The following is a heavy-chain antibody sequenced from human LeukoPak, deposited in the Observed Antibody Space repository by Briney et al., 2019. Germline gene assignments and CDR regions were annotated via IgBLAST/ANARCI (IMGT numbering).Heavy chain of an antibody. D-gene: IGHD3-3*01. CDR3: ARAGRAAIFGVVRDLNRFDP. CDR2: IYHSGST. J-gene: IGHJ5*02. CDR1: GYSISTGYY. V-gene: IGHV4-38-2*01. Sequence: PSETLSLTCAVSGYSISTGYYWGRIWQPPGKGLEWIGSIYHSGSTYYNASLRSRVTISVDTSENQFSLKLSSVTAADTAVYYCARAGRAAIFGVVRDLNRFDPWGQGTLVTVSS.